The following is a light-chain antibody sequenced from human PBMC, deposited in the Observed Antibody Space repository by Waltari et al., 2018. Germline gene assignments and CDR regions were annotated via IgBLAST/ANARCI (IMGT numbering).Light chain of an antibody. J-gene: IGKJ5*01. Sequence: EIVMTQSPATLSVSPGEPATPSCRASHSVSSNAAWYQKKPGQAPRLLIYDASTRATSIPAKFRGSGSGTEFTLTIISLQSEDFAVYYCQQYNRWPPITFGHGTRLEIK. CDR2: DAS. V-gene: IGKV3-15*01. CDR3: QQYNRWPPIT. CDR1: HSVSSN.